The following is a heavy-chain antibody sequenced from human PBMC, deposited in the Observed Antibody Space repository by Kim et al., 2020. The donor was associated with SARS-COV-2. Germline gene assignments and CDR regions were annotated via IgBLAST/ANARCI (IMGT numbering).Heavy chain of an antibody. Sequence: SETLSLTCTVSGDSIGGYDWNWIRQAPGKGLEWIGYISYSGNTNYNPSLKSRITMSVDTSKNQLSFQLSSVTAADTAVYFCARDLLSNYHFWSGYKEGGSKYYFGMDVWGQGTTVTVSS. D-gene: IGHD3-3*02. CDR1: GDSIGGYD. J-gene: IGHJ6*02. CDR3: ARDLLSNYHFWSGYKEGGSKYYFGMDV. V-gene: IGHV4-59*01. CDR2: ISYSGNT.